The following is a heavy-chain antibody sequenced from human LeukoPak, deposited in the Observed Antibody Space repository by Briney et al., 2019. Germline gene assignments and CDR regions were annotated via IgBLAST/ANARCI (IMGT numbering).Heavy chain of an antibody. Sequence: GGSLRLSCAASGFTVSSNYMSWVRQAPGKGLEWVSVIYSGGSTYYADSVKGRFTISRHNSKNTLYLQMNSLRAEDTAVYYCAWRGYDILTGHYIDYWGQGTLVTVSS. CDR3: AWRGYDILTGHYIDY. D-gene: IGHD3-9*01. CDR2: IYSGGST. J-gene: IGHJ4*02. V-gene: IGHV3-53*04. CDR1: GFTVSSNY.